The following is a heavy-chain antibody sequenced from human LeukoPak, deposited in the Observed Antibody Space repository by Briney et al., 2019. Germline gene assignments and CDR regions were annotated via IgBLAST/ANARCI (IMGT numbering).Heavy chain of an antibody. CDR1: GYTFTSYY. D-gene: IGHD3-22*01. CDR3: ARDRDSYYYDSSGYYLDH. Sequence: ASVKVSRKASGYTFTSYYMHWVRQAPGQGLEWMGIINPSGGSTSYAQKFQGRVTMTRDTSTSTVYMELSSLRSEDTAVYYCARDRDSYYYDSSGYYLDHWGQGTLVTVSS. V-gene: IGHV1-46*01. CDR2: INPSGGST. J-gene: IGHJ4*02.